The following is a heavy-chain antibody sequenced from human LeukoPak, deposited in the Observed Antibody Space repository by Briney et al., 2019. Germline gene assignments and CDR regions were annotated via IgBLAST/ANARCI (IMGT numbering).Heavy chain of an antibody. V-gene: IGHV3-21*01. CDR2: ISTTSSYI. CDR3: ATGGIITSYAFEI. D-gene: IGHD1-26*01. CDR1: GFSFSTYA. Sequence: GGSLRLSCAASGFSFSTYAISWVRQAPGKGLEWVSCISTTSSYIFYADSVRGRFTISRDNAKNSLYLQMDSLRAEDTAVYYCATGGIITSYAFEIWGQGTMVTVSS. J-gene: IGHJ3*02.